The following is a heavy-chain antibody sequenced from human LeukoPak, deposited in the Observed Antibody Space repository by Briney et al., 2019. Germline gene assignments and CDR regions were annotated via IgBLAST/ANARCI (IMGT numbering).Heavy chain of an antibody. Sequence: GASVKVSCKASGYTFTSYDINWVRQATGQGLGWMGWMNPNSGYTGYAQKCQGRVTMTRNTSISTAYMELSSLRSEDTAVYYCARVGGDCSGGSCYSDYYYGMDVWGQGPTVTVSS. J-gene: IGHJ6*02. CDR3: ARVGGDCSGGSCYSDYYYGMDV. V-gene: IGHV1-8*01. CDR1: GYTFTSYD. CDR2: MNPNSGYT. D-gene: IGHD2-15*01.